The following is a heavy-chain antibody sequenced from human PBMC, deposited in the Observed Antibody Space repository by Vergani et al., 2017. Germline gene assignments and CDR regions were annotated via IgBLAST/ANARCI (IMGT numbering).Heavy chain of an antibody. D-gene: IGHD6-13*01. Sequence: QVQLVQSGAEVKKPGASVKVSCKASGYTFTSYDINWVRQATGQGLEWMGWMNPNSGNTGYAQKFKGRVTMTRNTSISTVYMELSSLRAEDTAVYYGARGSGSSWSLPFGYYYYYMDVWGNGP. CDR2: MNPNSGNT. CDR1: GYTFTSYD. J-gene: IGHJ6*03. V-gene: IGHV1-8*01. CDR3: ARGSGSSWSLPFGYYYYYMDV.